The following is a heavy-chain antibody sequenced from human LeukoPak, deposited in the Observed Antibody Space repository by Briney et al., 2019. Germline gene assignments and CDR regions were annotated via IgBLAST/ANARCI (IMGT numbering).Heavy chain of an antibody. CDR3: SRRDEKRGVFDF. J-gene: IGHJ3*01. D-gene: IGHD5-24*01. V-gene: IGHV3-48*04. Sequence: GGSLRPSCAASGFTFSSYSMNWVRQAPGKGLEWVSYISSSGSTIYYADSVKGRFTISRDTAKNSLYLQMNSLRAEDTAVYYCSRRDEKRGVFDFWGQGTMVTVSS. CDR2: ISSSGSTI. CDR1: GFTFSSYS.